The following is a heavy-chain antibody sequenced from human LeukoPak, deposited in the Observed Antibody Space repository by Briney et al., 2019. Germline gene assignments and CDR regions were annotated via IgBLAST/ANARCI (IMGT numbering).Heavy chain of an antibody. CDR1: GGSIRDFY. CDR2: IQNSGSA. Sequence: AETLSLTCTVSGGSIRDFYWSWIRQSPQRRLEFIGYIQNSGSAEYNPSLKSRVTISVDTSKSQFSLKLKSVTAADTAVYYCASLAVPFGWYGGSYYWYMDVWGKGPTVSVSS. CDR3: ASLAVPFGWYGGSYYWYMDV. V-gene: IGHV4-59*01. D-gene: IGHD6-19*01. J-gene: IGHJ6*03.